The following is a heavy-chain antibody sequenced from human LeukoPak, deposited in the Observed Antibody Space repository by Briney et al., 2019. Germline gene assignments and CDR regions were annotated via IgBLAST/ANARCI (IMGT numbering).Heavy chain of an antibody. CDR3: GANYFGSGSYYTPIDY. V-gene: IGHV3-21*01. J-gene: IGHJ4*02. D-gene: IGHD3-10*01. CDR2: ISSSGSYI. CDR1: GFTFSYYR. Sequence: AGGSLRLSCEASGFTFSYYRMNWVRQAPGKGLEWVSSISSSGSYIYYADSVKGRFTISRDNAKNSLYLQMNSLRAEDTAVYYCGANYFGSGSYYTPIDYWGQGTLVTVSS.